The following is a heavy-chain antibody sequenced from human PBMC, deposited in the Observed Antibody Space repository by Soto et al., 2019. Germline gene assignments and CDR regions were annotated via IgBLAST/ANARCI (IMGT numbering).Heavy chain of an antibody. CDR3: AHRGQLDFGDYSDY. Sequence: QITLKESGPTLVNPTQTLTLTCTFSGFSLSTSGVGVGWIRQPPGKALEWLALIYWDDEKRYSPSLKNRLTITKDTSRNQVVLTMTNMDPVDTATYYCAHRGQLDFGDYSDYWGQGTLVTVSS. D-gene: IGHD6-13*01. CDR1: GFSLSTSGVG. CDR2: IYWDDEK. J-gene: IGHJ4*02. V-gene: IGHV2-5*02.